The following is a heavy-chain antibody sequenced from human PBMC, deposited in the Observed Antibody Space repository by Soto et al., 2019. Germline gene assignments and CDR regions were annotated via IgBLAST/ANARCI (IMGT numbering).Heavy chain of an antibody. CDR2: ISGSGGTT. J-gene: IGHJ4*02. CDR3: AKGRVVGATTYFDY. V-gene: IGHV3-23*01. Sequence: PGGSLRLSCAASGFTFTSYAMSWVRQAPGKGLEWVSVISGSGGTTYYADSVKGRFTISRDNSKNTLYLQMNSLRAEDTAVYYCAKGRVVGATTYFDYWGQETLVTVSS. D-gene: IGHD1-26*01. CDR1: GFTFTSYA.